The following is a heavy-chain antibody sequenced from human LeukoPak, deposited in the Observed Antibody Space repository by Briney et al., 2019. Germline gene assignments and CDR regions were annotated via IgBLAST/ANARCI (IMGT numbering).Heavy chain of an antibody. CDR3: ARRHPDCSGDSCFLLDY. CDR2: ISYIGST. V-gene: IGHV4-59*08. CDR1: GGSISSYY. J-gene: IGHJ4*02. D-gene: IGHD2-15*01. Sequence: SETLSLTCTVSGGSISSYYWSWIRQPPGKGLEWIGYISYIGSTKYNPSLKSRVTMSVDKSKNQFSLKLSSVTAADTAMYYCARRHPDCSGDSCFLLDYWGQGTLVTVSS.